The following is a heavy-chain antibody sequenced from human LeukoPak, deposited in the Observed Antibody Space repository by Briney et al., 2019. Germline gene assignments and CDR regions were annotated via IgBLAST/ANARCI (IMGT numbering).Heavy chain of an antibody. D-gene: IGHD3-10*01. Sequence: GTSVKVSCKASGFTFTSSAVQWVRQARGQRLEWIVWIVVGSGNTNYAQKFQERVTITRDMSTSTAYMELSSLRSEDTAVYYCAAGPRSYYGSGSYSWFDPWGQGTLVTVSS. CDR3: AAGPRSYYGSGSYSWFDP. V-gene: IGHV1-58*01. CDR1: GFTFTSSA. CDR2: IVVGSGNT. J-gene: IGHJ5*02.